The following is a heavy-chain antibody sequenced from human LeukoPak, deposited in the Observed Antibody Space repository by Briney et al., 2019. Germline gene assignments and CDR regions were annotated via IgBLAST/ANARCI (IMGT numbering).Heavy chain of an antibody. J-gene: IGHJ4*02. CDR3: ARALYGSGVFDS. D-gene: IGHD3-10*01. V-gene: IGHV4-4*02. CDR2: IYHGGDT. Sequence: SGTLSLTCSISGGSIYSHSWWSWVRQPPGKGLEWIGEIYHGGDTNYDPSLKSRVSMSVDKSKNHFSLKLSSVTSADTAVYYCARALYGSGVFDSWGQGTLVTVSS. CDR1: GGSIYSHSW.